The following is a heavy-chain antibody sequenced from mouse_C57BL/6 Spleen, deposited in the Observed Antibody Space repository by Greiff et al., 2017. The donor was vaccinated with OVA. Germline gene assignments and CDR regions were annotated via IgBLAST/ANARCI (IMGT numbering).Heavy chain of an antibody. D-gene: IGHD4-1*01. Sequence: EVKLQESGPGLVKPSQSLSLTCSVTGYSITSGYYWNWIRQFPGNKLEWMGYISYDGSNNYNPSLKNRISITRDTSKNQFFLKLNSVTTEDTATYYCAREELTGTGWYFDVWGTGTTVTVSS. CDR3: AREELTGTGWYFDV. CDR1: GYSITSGYY. CDR2: ISYDGSN. J-gene: IGHJ1*03. V-gene: IGHV3-6*01.